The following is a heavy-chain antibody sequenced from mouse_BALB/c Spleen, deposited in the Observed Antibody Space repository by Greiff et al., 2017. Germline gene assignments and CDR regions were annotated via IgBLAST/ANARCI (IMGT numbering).Heavy chain of an antibody. J-gene: IGHJ1*01. CDR2: INPDSSTI. D-gene: IGHD1-1*01. CDR1: GFDFSRYW. CDR3: ARDYGSSYWYFDV. Sequence: EVQLQQSGGGLVQPGGSLKLSCAASGFDFSRYWMSWVRQAPGKGLEWIGEINPDSSTINYTPSLKDKFIISRDNAKNTLYLQMSKVRSEDTALYYCARDYGSSYWYFDVWGAGTTVTVSS. V-gene: IGHV4-1*02.